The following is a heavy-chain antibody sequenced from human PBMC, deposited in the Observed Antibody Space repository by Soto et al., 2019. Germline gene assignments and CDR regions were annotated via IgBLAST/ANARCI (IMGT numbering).Heavy chain of an antibody. CDR3: ARTSPRITPPDY. CDR2: IIPIFGTA. D-gene: IGHD3-16*01. CDR1: GGTFSSYA. J-gene: IGHJ4*02. V-gene: IGHV1-69*06. Sequence: QVQLVQSGAEVKKPGSSVKVSCKASGGTFSSYAISWVRQAPGQGLEWMGGIIPIFGTANHAQKFQGRVTITADKTTSPAYMELSSLRSEDTGVYYCARTSPRITPPDYWGQGTLVTVSS.